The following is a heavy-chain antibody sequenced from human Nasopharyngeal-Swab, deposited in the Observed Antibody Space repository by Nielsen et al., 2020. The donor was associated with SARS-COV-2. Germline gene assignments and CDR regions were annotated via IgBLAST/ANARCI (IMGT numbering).Heavy chain of an antibody. D-gene: IGHD6-13*01. Sequence: RQAPGKGLEWIGYIYYSGSTYYNPSLKSRVTISVDTSKNQFSLKLSSVTAADTAVYYCARQGGIAAAGTIDYWGQGTLVTVSS. CDR2: IYYSGST. J-gene: IGHJ4*02. V-gene: IGHV4-30-4*01. CDR3: ARQGGIAAAGTIDY.